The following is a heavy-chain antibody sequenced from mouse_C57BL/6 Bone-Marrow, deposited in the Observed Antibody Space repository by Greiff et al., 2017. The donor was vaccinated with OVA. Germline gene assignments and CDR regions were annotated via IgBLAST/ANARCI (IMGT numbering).Heavy chain of an antibody. D-gene: IGHD1-1*01. Sequence: VQLQQPGAELVKPWASVQLSCTASGYTFTSYWMQWVKPRPGQGLEWIGEIDPSDSYTNYNQKFKGKATVTVDTSSSTAYMQLSSLTSEDSAVYYCARCSLSNYAMDYWGQGTSVTVSS. J-gene: IGHJ4*01. CDR2: IDPSDSYT. CDR3: ARCSLSNYAMDY. CDR1: GYTFTSYW. V-gene: IGHV1-50*01.